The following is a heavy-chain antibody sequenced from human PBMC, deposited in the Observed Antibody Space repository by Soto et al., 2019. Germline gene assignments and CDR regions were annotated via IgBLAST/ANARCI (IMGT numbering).Heavy chain of an antibody. Sequence: SVKVSCKASGGTFSSYAISWVRQAPGQGLEWMGGIIPIFGTANYAQKFQGRVTITADESTSTAYMELSSLRSEDTAVYYCATVPSKYSSPGYWGQGTLVTVSS. CDR2: IIPIFGTA. V-gene: IGHV1-69*13. J-gene: IGHJ4*02. D-gene: IGHD6-6*01. CDR3: ATVPSKYSSPGY. CDR1: GGTFSSYA.